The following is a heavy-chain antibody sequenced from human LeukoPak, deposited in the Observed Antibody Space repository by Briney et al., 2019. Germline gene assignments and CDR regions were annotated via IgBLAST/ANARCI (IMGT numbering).Heavy chain of an antibody. Sequence: GGSLRLSCAASGFTFSSYAMGWVRQAPGKGLEWVSAISGSGGSTYYADSVKGRFTISRDNSKNTLYLQMNSLRAEDTAVYYCAKNPRAVVILYYFDYWGQGTLVTVSS. CDR1: GFTFSSYA. CDR3: AKNPRAVVILYYFDY. V-gene: IGHV3-23*01. CDR2: ISGSGGST. J-gene: IGHJ4*02. D-gene: IGHD3-22*01.